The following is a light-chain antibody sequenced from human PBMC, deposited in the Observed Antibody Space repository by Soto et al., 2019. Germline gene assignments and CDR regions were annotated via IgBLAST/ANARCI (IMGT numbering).Light chain of an antibody. V-gene: IGKV3-20*01. CDR3: QQYGTLPVT. CDR2: GAS. CDR1: QSVSSNY. J-gene: IGKJ4*01. Sequence: EIVLTQSPGTLSLSPGERATLSCRASQSVSSNYLAWYQQKPGQAPRLLMYGASSRATGIPDRFSGSGSGTDFTLTISRLEPEDFAVYYCQQYGTLPVTFGGGTRWIS.